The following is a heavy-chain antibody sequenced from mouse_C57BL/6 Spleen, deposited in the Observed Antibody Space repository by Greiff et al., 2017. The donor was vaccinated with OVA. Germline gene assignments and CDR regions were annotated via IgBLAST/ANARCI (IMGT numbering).Heavy chain of an antibody. Sequence: EVQRVESGGGLVQPGGSLKLSCAASGFTFSDYYMYWVRQTPEKRLEWVAYISNGGGSTYYPDTVKGRFTISRDNAKNTLYLQMSRLESEDTAMYYCARLVMDYWGQGTSVTVSS. J-gene: IGHJ4*01. CDR2: ISNGGGST. V-gene: IGHV5-12*01. CDR3: ARLVMDY. CDR1: GFTFSDYY.